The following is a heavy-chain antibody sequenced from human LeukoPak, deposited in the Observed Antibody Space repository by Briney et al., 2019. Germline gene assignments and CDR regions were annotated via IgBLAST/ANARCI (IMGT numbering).Heavy chain of an antibody. Sequence: GASVKVCCKASGYTFTAYYMHWVRQAPGQGLEWMGRINPNSGGTNYAQKFQGRVTMTRDTSISTAHMDLSRLRSDDTAVYYCATVYYYGSGSYPPVPYYYYYMDVWGKGTTVTVSS. J-gene: IGHJ6*03. CDR1: GYTFTAYY. CDR2: INPNSGGT. V-gene: IGHV1-2*06. D-gene: IGHD3-10*01. CDR3: ATVYYYGSGSYPPVPYYYYYMDV.